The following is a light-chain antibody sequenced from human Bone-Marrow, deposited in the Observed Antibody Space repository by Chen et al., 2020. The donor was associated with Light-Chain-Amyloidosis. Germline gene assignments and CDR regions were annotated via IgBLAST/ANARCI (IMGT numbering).Light chain of an antibody. CDR3: SSFTSSSSYV. V-gene: IGLV2-14*01. CDR1: GGYVGTYNS. J-gene: IGLJ1*01. CDR2: AVS. Sequence: QSALTQPASVSGSPGQSITITCTGTGGYVGTYNSVSWYQQHPGKAPKVMIYAVSNRPSGVSNRFSGSKSGNTASLTIAGLQAEDEADYYCSSFTSSSSYVFGPGTKVTVL.